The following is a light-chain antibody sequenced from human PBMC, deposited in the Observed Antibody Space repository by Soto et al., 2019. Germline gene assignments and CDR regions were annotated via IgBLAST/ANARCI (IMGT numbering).Light chain of an antibody. CDR3: QQSNNCPPSS. CDR1: QSVSSN. V-gene: IGKV3-15*01. CDR2: GAS. J-gene: IGKJ1*01. Sequence: EIVMTQSPATLSVSPGERATLSCRASQSVSSNLAWYQQKPGQAPRLLVYGASTRATGIRARSSGSGSGSEFSLSISSLPSEDFAVYSCQQSNNCPPSSFGKGPKVYIK.